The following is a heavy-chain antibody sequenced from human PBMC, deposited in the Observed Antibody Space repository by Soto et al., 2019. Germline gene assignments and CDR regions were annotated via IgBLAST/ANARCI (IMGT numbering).Heavy chain of an antibody. V-gene: IGHV4-38-2*02. J-gene: IGHJ5*02. Sequence: PSETLSLTCSVSGYSISSGDYSCWLRQPPGKGLEWIGSIYHGGSTYYNPPLNSRVTLSIDMNNNHVSLILKSVTAADTAVYYCARVGPGVPYYYDSSPYTFENWFDPWGQGTLVTVSS. CDR3: ARVGPGVPYYYDSSPYTFENWFDP. D-gene: IGHD3-22*01. CDR1: GYSISSGDY. CDR2: IYHGGST.